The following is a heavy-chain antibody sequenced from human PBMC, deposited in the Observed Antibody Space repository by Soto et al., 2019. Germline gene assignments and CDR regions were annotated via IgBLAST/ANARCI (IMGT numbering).Heavy chain of an antibody. CDR1: GYTFTSYG. CDR2: ISAYNGNT. Sequence: ASVKVSCKASGYTFTSYGISWVRQAPGQGLEWMGWISAYNGNTNYAQKLQGRVTMTTDTSTSTAYMELRSLRSDDTAVYYCARDHNAVAGSMGLFDPWGQGTLVTVSS. V-gene: IGHV1-18*01. J-gene: IGHJ5*02. D-gene: IGHD6-19*01. CDR3: ARDHNAVAGSMGLFDP.